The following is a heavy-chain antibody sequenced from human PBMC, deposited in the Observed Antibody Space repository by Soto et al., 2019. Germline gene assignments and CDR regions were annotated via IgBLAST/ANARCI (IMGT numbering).Heavy chain of an antibody. Sequence: QVQLVQSGAEVKKPGSSVKVSCKASGGTFSSYAISWVRQAPGQGLEWMGGIIPIFGTANYAQKFQGRVTITADESTGTACMGLSSLRAEDTAVYYCARESRYCSGGSCYFLPGIDYWGQGTLVTVCS. CDR3: ARESRYCSGGSCYFLPGIDY. V-gene: IGHV1-69*12. D-gene: IGHD2-15*01. J-gene: IGHJ4*02. CDR2: IIPIFGTA. CDR1: GGTFSSYA.